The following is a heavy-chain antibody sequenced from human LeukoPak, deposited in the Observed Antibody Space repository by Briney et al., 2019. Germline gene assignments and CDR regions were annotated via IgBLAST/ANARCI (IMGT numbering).Heavy chain of an antibody. V-gene: IGHV4-59*12. CDR2: IYDSGST. Sequence: SETLSLTCTVSGGSIRSYYWSWIRQPPGKGLEWIGYIYDSGSTNYNPSLKSRVTISIDTSKNQFSLKLSSVTAADTAVYYCARDRHYYYDSSGYPDAFDIWGQGTMVTVSS. J-gene: IGHJ3*02. CDR3: ARDRHYYYDSSGYPDAFDI. CDR1: GGSIRSYY. D-gene: IGHD3-22*01.